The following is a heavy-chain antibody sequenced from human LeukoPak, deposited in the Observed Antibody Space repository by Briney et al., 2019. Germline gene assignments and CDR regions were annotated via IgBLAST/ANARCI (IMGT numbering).Heavy chain of an antibody. CDR2: IIPIFGTA. D-gene: IGHD3-22*01. J-gene: IGHJ4*02. CDR1: GGTFSSYA. V-gene: IGHV1-69*05. Sequence: SVKVSYKASGGTFSSYAISWVRQAPGQGLEWMGRIIPIFGTANYAQKFQGRVTITTDESTSTAYMELSSLRSEDTALYYCASDYDSSGYYYPKFDYWGQGTLVTVSS. CDR3: ASDYDSSGYYYPKFDY.